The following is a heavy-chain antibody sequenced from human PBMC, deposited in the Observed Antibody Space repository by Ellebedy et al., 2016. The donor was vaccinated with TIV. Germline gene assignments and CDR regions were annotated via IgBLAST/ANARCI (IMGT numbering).Heavy chain of an antibody. V-gene: IGHV4-34*01. CDR2: INHSGST. J-gene: IGHJ4*02. CDR1: GGSFSGYY. CDR3: ARDPDY. Sequence: MPSETLSLTCAVYGGSFSGYYWSWIRQPPGKGLEWIGEINHSGSTNYNPSLKSRVTISVDTSKNQFSLKLSSVTAADTAVYYCARDPDYWGQGTLVTVSS.